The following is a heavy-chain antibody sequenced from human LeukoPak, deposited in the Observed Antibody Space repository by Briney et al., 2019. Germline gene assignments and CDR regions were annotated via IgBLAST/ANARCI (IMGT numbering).Heavy chain of an antibody. V-gene: IGHV3-49*03. CDR3: TRGKYSGRMGFDY. J-gene: IGHJ4*02. CDR2: IRSKAYGGTT. Sequence: GGSLRLSCTASGFTFGDYAMSWFRQAPGKGLEWVGFIRSKAYGGTTEYAASVKGRFTISRDDSKSIAYLQMNSLKTEDTAVYYCTRGKYSGRMGFDYWGQGVLVTVSS. CDR1: GFTFGDYA. D-gene: IGHD1-26*01.